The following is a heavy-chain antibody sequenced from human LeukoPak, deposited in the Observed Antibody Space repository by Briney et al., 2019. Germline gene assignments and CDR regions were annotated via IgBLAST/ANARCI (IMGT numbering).Heavy chain of an antibody. Sequence: PGGSLRLSCAASGFTVSSNYLSWVRQAPGKGLVWVSALHSGGRTFYADSVRGRFTISRDISKNTLYLQMNNLGAEDTALYYCVRGLSGVSSWYFDLWGRGTLISVSS. D-gene: IGHD7-27*01. CDR2: LHSGGRT. CDR1: GFTVSSNY. V-gene: IGHV3-53*01. J-gene: IGHJ2*01. CDR3: VRGLSGVSSWYFDL.